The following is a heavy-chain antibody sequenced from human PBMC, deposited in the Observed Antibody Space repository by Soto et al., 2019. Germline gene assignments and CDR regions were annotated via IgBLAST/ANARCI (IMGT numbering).Heavy chain of an antibody. CDR3: ASRDPGTSVDY. Sequence: PSETLSLTCAVSGGSFTSNNWWTWVRQPPGQGLEWIGEIYRTGSTNYNPSLKSRVTISLDKSENQFSLKVTSLTAADTAVYYCASRDPGTSVDYWGQGSLVTVSS. CDR1: GGSFTSNNW. J-gene: IGHJ4*02. V-gene: IGHV4-4*02. D-gene: IGHD1-7*01. CDR2: IYRTGST.